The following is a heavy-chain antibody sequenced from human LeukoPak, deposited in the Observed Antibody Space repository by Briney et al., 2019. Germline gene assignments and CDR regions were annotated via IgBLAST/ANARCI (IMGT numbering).Heavy chain of an antibody. CDR1: GFTFSSYS. J-gene: IGHJ4*02. D-gene: IGHD2-2*01. CDR2: ISSSSSYI. Sequence: GGSLRLSCAASGFTFSSYSMNWVCQAPGKGLEWVSSISSSSSYIYYADSVKGRFTISRDNAKNSLYLQMNSLRAEDTAVYYCAREEGYCSSTSCYGGVDYWGQGTLVTVSS. V-gene: IGHV3-21*01. CDR3: AREEGYCSSTSCYGGVDY.